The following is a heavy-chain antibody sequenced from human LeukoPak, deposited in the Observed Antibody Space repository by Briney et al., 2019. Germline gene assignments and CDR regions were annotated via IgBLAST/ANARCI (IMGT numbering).Heavy chain of an antibody. J-gene: IGHJ4*02. CDR2: ISSSSSYI. D-gene: IGHD5-24*01. V-gene: IGHV3-21*01. CDR1: GFTFSSYS. CDR3: ARAGGDGYNPNTY. Sequence: PGGSLRLSCAASGFTFSSYSMNWVRQAPGKGLEWVSSISSSSSYIYYADSVKGRFTISRDNAKNSLYLQMNSLRAEDTAVYYCARAGGDGYNPNTYWGQGTPVTVSS.